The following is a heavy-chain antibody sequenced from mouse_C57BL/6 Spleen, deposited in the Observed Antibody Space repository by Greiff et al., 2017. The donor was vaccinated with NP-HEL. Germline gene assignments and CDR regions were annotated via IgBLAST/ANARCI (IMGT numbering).Heavy chain of an antibody. CDR1: GFNIKDDY. CDR3: NTVYEYDEGGIDY. D-gene: IGHD2-4*01. J-gene: IGHJ4*01. Sequence: EVQLQQSGAELVRPGASVKLSCTASGFNIKDDYMHWVKQRPEQGLEWIGWIDPENGDTEYASKFQGKATITADTSSNTAYLQRSSLTSEDTAVYYCNTVYEYDEGGIDYWGQGPSVTVAS. V-gene: IGHV14-4*01. CDR2: IDPENGDT.